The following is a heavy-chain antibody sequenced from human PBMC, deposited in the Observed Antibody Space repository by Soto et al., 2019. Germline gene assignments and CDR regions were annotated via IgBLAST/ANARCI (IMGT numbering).Heavy chain of an antibody. Sequence: ASVKVSCKVSGDSLFEYSIHWVRQTPEKGLEWMGGFDPEEAETTYSQKFQGRLTMTGDTSTDTAYMELSSLRSEDTAVYYCATDSRRGAPDYWGQGTLVTVSS. V-gene: IGHV1-24*01. CDR3: ATDSRRGAPDY. CDR1: GDSLFEYS. CDR2: FDPEEAET. D-gene: IGHD3-10*01. J-gene: IGHJ4*02.